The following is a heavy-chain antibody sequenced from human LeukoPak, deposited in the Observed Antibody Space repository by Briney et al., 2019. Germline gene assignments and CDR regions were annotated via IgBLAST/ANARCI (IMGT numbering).Heavy chain of an antibody. D-gene: IGHD2-2*01. CDR3: AKDLVGQRVPAYFDY. CDR1: GFTFSSYA. CDR2: ISGSGGST. V-gene: IGHV3-23*01. J-gene: IGHJ4*02. Sequence: PGGSLRLSCAASGFTFSSYAMSWVRQAPGKGLEWVSAISGSGGSTYYADSVKGRFTISRDNSKNTLYLQMNSLRAEDTAVYYCAKDLVGQRVPAYFDYWGQGTLVTVSS.